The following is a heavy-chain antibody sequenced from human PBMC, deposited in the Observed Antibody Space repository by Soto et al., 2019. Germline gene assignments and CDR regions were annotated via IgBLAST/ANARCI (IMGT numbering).Heavy chain of an antibody. CDR3: ARGWEPLRIRAFAI. CDR1: GGSISSSNW. Sequence: QVQLQESGPGLVKPSGTLSLTCAVSGGSISSSNWWSWVRQPPGKGLEWIGEIYRSGSTNYNPSLKSRVTISVAKSKNQFSLKLSSVTAADTAVYYCARGWEPLRIRAFAIWGQGTMVTVSS. V-gene: IGHV4-4*02. D-gene: IGHD1-1*01. J-gene: IGHJ3*02. CDR2: IYRSGST.